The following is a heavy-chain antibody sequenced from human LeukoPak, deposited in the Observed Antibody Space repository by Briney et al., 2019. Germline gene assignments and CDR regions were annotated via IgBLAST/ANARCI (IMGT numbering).Heavy chain of an antibody. V-gene: IGHV1-69*06. CDR3: AREKIGSGYDQDLDY. CDR1: GGTFSSYA. CDR2: IIPIFGTA. D-gene: IGHD5-12*01. Sequence: ASVKVSCKASGGTFSSYAISWVRQAPGQGLEWMGGIIPIFGTANYAQKFQGRVTITADKSTSTAYMELSSLRSDDTAVYYCAREKIGSGYDQDLDYWGQGTMVTVSS. J-gene: IGHJ4*02.